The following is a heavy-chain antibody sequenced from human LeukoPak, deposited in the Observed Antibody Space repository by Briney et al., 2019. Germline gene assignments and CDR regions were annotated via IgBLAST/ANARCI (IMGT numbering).Heavy chain of an antibody. J-gene: IGHJ3*02. CDR1: GFTFSSYG. CDR2: IRYDGSNK. Sequence: GGSLRLSCAASGFTFSSYGMHWVRQAPGKGLEWVAFIRYDGSNKYYADSVKGRFTISRDNSKNTLYLQMNSLRSDDTAVYYCARDREVLLWFGELLGPIKSAFDIWGQGIMVTVSS. CDR3: ARDREVLLWFGELLGPIKSAFDI. D-gene: IGHD3-10*01. V-gene: IGHV3-30*02.